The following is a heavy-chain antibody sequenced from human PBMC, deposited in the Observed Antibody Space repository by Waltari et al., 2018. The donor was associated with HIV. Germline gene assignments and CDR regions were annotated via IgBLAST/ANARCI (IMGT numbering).Heavy chain of an antibody. CDR2: INPNRGAT. D-gene: IGHD3-3*01. Sequence: QVQLVQSGAEVKKPGASVKVSCKASGYTFTGHYIHWVRQAPGQGLEWMGWINPNRGATNYAQKFQGRVTMTRGTSISTAYMELSRLRCDDTAVFYCARAQPLRLLEWLSYGLDVWGQGTTVTVSS. CDR1: GYTFTGHY. J-gene: IGHJ6*02. CDR3: ARAQPLRLLEWLSYGLDV. V-gene: IGHV1-2*02.